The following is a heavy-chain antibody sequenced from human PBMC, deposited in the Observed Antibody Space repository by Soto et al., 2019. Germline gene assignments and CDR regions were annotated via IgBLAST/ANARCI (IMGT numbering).Heavy chain of an antibody. Sequence: GGSLRLSCAASGFTFSSYAMSWVRQAPGKGREWVSAISGRDNSTYYADSVKGRFTISRDNSKNTLYRQMSSLRADDTAVYYCAPMGVWGQGTTVTVSS. CDR3: APMGV. J-gene: IGHJ6*02. CDR2: ISGRDNST. V-gene: IGHV3-23*01. CDR1: GFTFSSYA.